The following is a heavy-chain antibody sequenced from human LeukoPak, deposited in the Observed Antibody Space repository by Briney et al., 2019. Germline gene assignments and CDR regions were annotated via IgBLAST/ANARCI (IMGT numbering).Heavy chain of an antibody. Sequence: PGGSLRLSCAASGFTFDDYAMHWVRQAPGKGLEWVSGISWNSGSIGYADSVKGRFTISRDNAKNSLYLQMNSLRAEDTALYYCAYNYGMDVWDQGTTVTVSS. CDR3: AYNYGMDV. D-gene: IGHD1-14*01. CDR2: ISWNSGSI. CDR1: GFTFDDYA. V-gene: IGHV3-9*01. J-gene: IGHJ6*02.